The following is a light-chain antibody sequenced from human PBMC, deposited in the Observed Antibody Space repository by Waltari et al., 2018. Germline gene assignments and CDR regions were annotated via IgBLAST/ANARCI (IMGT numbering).Light chain of an antibody. J-gene: IGKJ5*01. CDR1: QNIDTR. CDR3: QQYLQWPPAIT. Sequence: ILLTQSPATLSVSPGERATLSCRASQNIDTRLAWYQHKPGQAPILLIYGAATRAADIPARFSGSGFGTDFSLTINSLQSEDFAVYYCQQYLQWPPAITFGPGTRLDFK. CDR2: GAA. V-gene: IGKV3-15*01.